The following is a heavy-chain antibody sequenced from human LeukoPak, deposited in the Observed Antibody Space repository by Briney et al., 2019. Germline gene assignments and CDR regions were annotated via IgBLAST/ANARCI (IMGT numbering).Heavy chain of an antibody. V-gene: IGHV3-15*01. J-gene: IGHJ6*03. CDR2: IYSKTDGETR. CDR1: GFTFSNAW. Sequence: GGSLRLSCAASGFTFSNAWMNWVRLAPGKGLEWVGRIYSKTDGETRDYAAPVEGRFTISRDDSKDTVHLQMNSLRTEDTAVYYCTAEPYCTRTTCYEGVGPSSYYMHFWGKGTTVTVSS. D-gene: IGHD2-2*01. CDR3: TAEPYCTRTTCYEGVGPSSYYMHF.